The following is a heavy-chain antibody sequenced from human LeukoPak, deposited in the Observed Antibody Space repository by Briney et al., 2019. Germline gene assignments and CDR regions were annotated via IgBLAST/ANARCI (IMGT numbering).Heavy chain of an antibody. V-gene: IGHV3-30*04. CDR2: ISYDGSNK. Sequence: GRSLRLSCAASGFTFSSYAMHWVRQAPGKGLEWVAVISYDGSNKYYADSVKGRFTISRDNSKNTLYLQMNSLRAEDTAVYYCARGRYFDRYYFDYWGQETLVTVSS. D-gene: IGHD3-9*01. CDR3: ARGRYFDRYYFDY. CDR1: GFTFSSYA. J-gene: IGHJ4*02.